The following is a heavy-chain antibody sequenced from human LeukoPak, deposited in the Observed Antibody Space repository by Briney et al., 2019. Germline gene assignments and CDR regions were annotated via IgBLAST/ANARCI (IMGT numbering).Heavy chain of an antibody. J-gene: IGHJ4*02. V-gene: IGHV3-7*04. CDR3: ARGMTWSAY. D-gene: IGHD2-21*02. Sequence: PGGSLRPSCAASGFTFSTYWMLWVRQAPGKGLEWVANIKGDGSEKHYVDSVKGRFTISRDNAKSTLYLQMNSLRADDTALYYCARGMTWSAYWGQGTMVAVAS. CDR1: GFTFSTYW. CDR2: IKGDGSEK.